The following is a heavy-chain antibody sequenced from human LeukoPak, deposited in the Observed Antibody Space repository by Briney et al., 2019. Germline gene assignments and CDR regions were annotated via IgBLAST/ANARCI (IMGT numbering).Heavy chain of an antibody. V-gene: IGHV3-21*01. CDR3: ASGGVAEGADY. J-gene: IGHJ4*02. CDR1: GFTFRSYS. D-gene: IGHD2-15*01. CDR2: ISSSSSYI. Sequence: GGSLRLSCAASGFTFRSYSMNWVRQAPGKGLEWVSSISSSSSYIHYADSVKGRFAISRDNAKNSLYLQMHSLRAEDTAAYYCASGGVAEGADYWGQGTLVTVSS.